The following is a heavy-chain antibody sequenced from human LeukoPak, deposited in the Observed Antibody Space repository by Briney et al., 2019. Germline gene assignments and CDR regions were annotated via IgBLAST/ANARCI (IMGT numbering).Heavy chain of an antibody. J-gene: IGHJ4*02. Sequence: PGGTLRLSCAASGFTFSSYAMSWVRQAPGKGLEWVSDISGSGGSTYYADSVKGRFTISRDNSKNTLYLQMNSLRAEDTAVYYCAKHMTLSSKYSFDYWGQGTLVTVSS. CDR3: AKHMTLSSKYSFDY. CDR2: ISGSGGST. V-gene: IGHV3-23*01. D-gene: IGHD2-21*01. CDR1: GFTFSSYA.